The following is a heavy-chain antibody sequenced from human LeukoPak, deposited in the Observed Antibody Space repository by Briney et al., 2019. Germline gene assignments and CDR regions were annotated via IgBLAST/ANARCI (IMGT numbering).Heavy chain of an antibody. CDR2: IYYSGST. J-gene: IGHJ5*02. CDR3: ARVTPSLYNWFDP. V-gene: IGHV4-59*01. CDR1: GGSISSYY. Sequence: PSETLSLTCTVSGGSISSYYWSWIRQPPGKGLEWIGYIYYSGSTIYNPSLKSRVTISVDTSKNQFSLKLSSVTAADTAVYYCARVTPSLYNWFDPWGQGNLVTVSS.